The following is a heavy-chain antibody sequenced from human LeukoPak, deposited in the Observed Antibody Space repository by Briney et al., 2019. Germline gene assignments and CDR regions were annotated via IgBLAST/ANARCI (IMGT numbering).Heavy chain of an antibody. Sequence: ASVKVSCMASGYTFTNYGISWVRQAPGQGGEGMGWISAYNGNTNYAQKLRDRLTMTTDTSTSSANMKLRSLKSDDTAVYYCARLTYTSGYSCDYWGQGTLVTVSS. CDR2: ISAYNGNT. V-gene: IGHV1-18*01. J-gene: IGHJ4*02. CDR3: ARLTYTSGYSCDY. CDR1: GYTFTNYG. D-gene: IGHD3-22*01.